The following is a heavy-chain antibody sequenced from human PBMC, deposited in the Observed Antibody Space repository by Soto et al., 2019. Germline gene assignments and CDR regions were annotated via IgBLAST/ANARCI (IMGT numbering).Heavy chain of an antibody. CDR3: AKDPLPNSYGLHYFDY. J-gene: IGHJ4*02. Sequence: GGSLRLSCAASGFTFDDYTMHWVRQAPGKGLEWVSLISWDGGSTYYADSVKGRFTISRDNSKNSLYLQMNSLRTEDTALYYCAKDPLPNSYGLHYFDYWGQGTLVTVSS. CDR1: GFTFDDYT. D-gene: IGHD5-18*01. CDR2: ISWDGGST. V-gene: IGHV3-43*01.